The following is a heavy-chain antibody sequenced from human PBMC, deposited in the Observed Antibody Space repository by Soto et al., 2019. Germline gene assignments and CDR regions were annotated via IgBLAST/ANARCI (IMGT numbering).Heavy chain of an antibody. CDR3: ARLGGYYQALDS. Sequence: QVQLQESGPGLLNPSDTLSLSCPVFDGSISPHYWGWFRKSPGKGLDWIGNVYYAGTTAYNPSLKSRVTISVDTSQNEVSLELGSVTAADTAVYYCARLGGYYQALDSWGRGILVTVSS. V-gene: IGHV4-59*08. CDR2: VYYAGTT. J-gene: IGHJ4*02. CDR1: DGSISPHY. D-gene: IGHD3-22*01.